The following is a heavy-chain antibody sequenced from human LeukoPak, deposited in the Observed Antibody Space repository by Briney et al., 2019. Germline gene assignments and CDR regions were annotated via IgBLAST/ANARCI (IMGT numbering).Heavy chain of an antibody. Sequence: ASVKVSCKASRYTFTSYDINWVRQATGQGLEWMGWMNPNSGNTGYAQKFQGRVTMTRNTSISTAYMELSSLRSEDTAVYYCARGSGYSGYDYYYGMDVWGQGTTVTVSS. CDR2: MNPNSGNT. D-gene: IGHD5-12*01. CDR3: ARGSGYSGYDYYYGMDV. V-gene: IGHV1-8*01. J-gene: IGHJ6*02. CDR1: RYTFTSYD.